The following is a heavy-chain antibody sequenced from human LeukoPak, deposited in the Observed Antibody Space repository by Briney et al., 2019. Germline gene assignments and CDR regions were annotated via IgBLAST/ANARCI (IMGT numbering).Heavy chain of an antibody. D-gene: IGHD6-13*01. V-gene: IGHV4-30-2*01. CDR2: IYHSGST. Sequence: SETLSLTCAVSGGSISSGGYSWSWIRQPPGKGLEWIGYIYHSGSTYYNPSLKSRVTISVDRSKNQFSLKLGSVTAADTAVYYCARGPGIAAAGIPYYFDYWGQGTLVTVFS. CDR3: ARGPGIAAAGIPYYFDY. J-gene: IGHJ4*02. CDR1: GGSISSGGYS.